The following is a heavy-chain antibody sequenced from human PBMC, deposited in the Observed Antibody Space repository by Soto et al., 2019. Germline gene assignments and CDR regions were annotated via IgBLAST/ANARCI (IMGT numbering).Heavy chain of an antibody. CDR1: GGTFSSYA. D-gene: IGHD5-18*01. Sequence: SLKVSCKASGGTFSSYAISWVRQAPGQGLEWMGGIIPIFGTANYAQKFQGRVTITADESTSTAYMELSSLRSEDTAVYYCARDGVDTATGYYYGMDVWGQGTTVTVSS. CDR3: ARDGVDTATGYYYGMDV. J-gene: IGHJ6*02. V-gene: IGHV1-69*13. CDR2: IIPIFGTA.